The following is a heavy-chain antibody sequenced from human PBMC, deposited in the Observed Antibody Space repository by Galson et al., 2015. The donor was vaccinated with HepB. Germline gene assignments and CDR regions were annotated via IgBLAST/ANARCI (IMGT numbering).Heavy chain of an antibody. V-gene: IGHV1-2*02. J-gene: IGHJ4*02. CDR1: GYTFTGYY. D-gene: IGHD7-27*01. CDR2: INPNSGGT. Sequence: SVKVSCKASGYTFTGYYMHWVRQAPGQGLEWMGWINPNSGGTNYAQKFQGRVTMTRDTSISTAYMELSRLRSDDTAVYYCARTHGEDYYFDYWGQGTLVTVSS. CDR3: ARTHGEDYYFDY.